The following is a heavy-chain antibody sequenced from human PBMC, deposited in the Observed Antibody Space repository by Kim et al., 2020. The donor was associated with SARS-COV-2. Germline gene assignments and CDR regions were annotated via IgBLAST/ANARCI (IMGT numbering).Heavy chain of an antibody. Sequence: SPSFQGQVTISVDESISTAYLQWNSLKASDTATYYCARRGATVTSPFDYWGQGTLVTVSS. D-gene: IGHD4-17*01. J-gene: IGHJ4*02. CDR3: ARRGATVTSPFDY. V-gene: IGHV5-51*01.